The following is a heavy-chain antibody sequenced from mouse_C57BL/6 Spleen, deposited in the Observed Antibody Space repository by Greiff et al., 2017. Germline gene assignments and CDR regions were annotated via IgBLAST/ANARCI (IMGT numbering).Heavy chain of an antibody. CDR3: ARGFTVVAPFDV. V-gene: IGHV1-26*01. CDR1: GYTFTDYY. J-gene: IGHJ1*03. Sequence: EVQLQQSGPELVKPGASVKISCKASGYTFTDYYMNWVKQSHGKSLEWIGDINPNNGGTSYNQKFKGKATLTVDKSSSTAYMELRSLTSEDSAVYYCARGFTVVAPFDVWGTGTTVTVSS. D-gene: IGHD1-1*01. CDR2: INPNNGGT.